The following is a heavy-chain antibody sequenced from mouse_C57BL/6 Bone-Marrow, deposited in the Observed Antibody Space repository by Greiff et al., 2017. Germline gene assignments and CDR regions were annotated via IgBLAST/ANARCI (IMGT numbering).Heavy chain of an antibody. V-gene: IGHV1-9*01. D-gene: IGHD2-4*01. J-gene: IGHJ3*01. CDR1: GYTFTGYW. CDR2: ILPGSGST. Sequence: QVQLQQSGAELMKPGASVKLSCKATGYTFTGYWIEWVKQRPGHGLEWIGEILPGSGSTNYNEKFKGKATFTADTSSNTAYMQLSSLITEDSAIYYCARGTYYDYAWFAYWGQGTLVTVSA. CDR3: ARGTYYDYAWFAY.